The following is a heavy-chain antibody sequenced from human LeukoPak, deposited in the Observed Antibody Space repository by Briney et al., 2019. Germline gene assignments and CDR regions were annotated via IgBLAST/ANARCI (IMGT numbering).Heavy chain of an antibody. V-gene: IGHV3-30*18. J-gene: IGHJ4*02. Sequence: GGSLRLSCAASGFTFSSYAMHWVRQAPGKGLEWVAVISDDASHKYYADSVKGRFTISRDNSKNTLYLQMDSLRLEDTAVFYCAKNREGYSKLDWGQGTLVTVSS. D-gene: IGHD6-13*01. CDR2: ISDDASHK. CDR3: AKNREGYSKLD. CDR1: GFTFSSYA.